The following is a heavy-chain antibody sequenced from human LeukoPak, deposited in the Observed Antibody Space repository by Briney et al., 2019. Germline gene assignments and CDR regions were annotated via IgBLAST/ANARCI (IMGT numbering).Heavy chain of an antibody. D-gene: IGHD3-10*01. Sequence: GGSLRLSGAASGFTFSSYSMNWVRKAPGKGLEWVSYISSSSSTIYYADSVKGRFTISRDNAKNSLYLQMNSLRAEDTAVYYCARGPGGLFDYWGQGTLVTVSS. CDR2: ISSSSSTI. CDR3: ARGPGGLFDY. J-gene: IGHJ4*02. V-gene: IGHV3-48*01. CDR1: GFTFSSYS.